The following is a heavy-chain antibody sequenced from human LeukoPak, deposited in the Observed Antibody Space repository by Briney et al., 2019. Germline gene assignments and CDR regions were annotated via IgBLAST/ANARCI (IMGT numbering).Heavy chain of an antibody. J-gene: IGHJ4*02. D-gene: IGHD4-17*01. CDR1: GFTFSSYA. Sequence: PGGSLRLSCAASGFTFSSYAVSWVRQAPGKGLEWVSAISGSGGSTYYADSVKGRFTISRDNSKNTLYLQMNSLRAEDTAVYYCAKDSTFQAVTTYYFDYWGQGTLVTVSS. CDR3: AKDSTFQAVTTYYFDY. CDR2: ISGSGGST. V-gene: IGHV3-23*01.